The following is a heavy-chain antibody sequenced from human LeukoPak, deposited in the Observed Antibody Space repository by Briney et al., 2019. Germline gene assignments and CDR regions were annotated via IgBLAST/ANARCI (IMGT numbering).Heavy chain of an antibody. CDR2: INHSGST. D-gene: IGHD3-16*01. J-gene: IGHJ6*02. Sequence: SETLSLTCAVYGGSFSGYYWSWIRQPPGKGLEWIGEINHSGSTNYNPSLKSRVTISVDTSKNQFSLKLSSVTAADTAVYYCARGGWGRPTYYYYYGMDVWGQGTTVTVSS. CDR3: ARGGWGRPTYYYYYGMDV. CDR1: GGSFSGYY. V-gene: IGHV4-34*01.